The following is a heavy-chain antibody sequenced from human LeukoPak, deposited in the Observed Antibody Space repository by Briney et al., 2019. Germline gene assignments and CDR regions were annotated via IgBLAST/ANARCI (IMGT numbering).Heavy chain of an antibody. J-gene: IGHJ6*02. CDR3: ARDRVSGYYYYYGMDV. Sequence: PGGSLRLSCAASGFTFSSYWMHWVRQAPGKGLVWVSRINSDGSSTSYADSVKGRFTISRDNAKNSLYLQMNSLRAEDTAVYYCARDRVSGYYYYYGMDVWGQGTTVTVSS. CDR2: INSDGSST. V-gene: IGHV3-74*01. D-gene: IGHD3-10*01. CDR1: GFTFSSYW.